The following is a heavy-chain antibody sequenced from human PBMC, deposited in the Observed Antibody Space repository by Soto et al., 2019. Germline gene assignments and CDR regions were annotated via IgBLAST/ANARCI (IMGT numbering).Heavy chain of an antibody. CDR3: ARSRRGAYSSGWYSPSGYYNYGIDV. Sequence: GESLKISCKVSGYSFTSYWIGWVRQMPGKGLEWMGIIYPGDSDTRYSPSFQGQVTISADTSISTAYLQWTSLKASDTAMYYCARSRRGAYSSGWYSPSGYYNYGIDVWGQGTKVTVSS. CDR2: IYPGDSDT. D-gene: IGHD6-19*01. CDR1: GYSFTSYW. V-gene: IGHV5-51*01. J-gene: IGHJ6*02.